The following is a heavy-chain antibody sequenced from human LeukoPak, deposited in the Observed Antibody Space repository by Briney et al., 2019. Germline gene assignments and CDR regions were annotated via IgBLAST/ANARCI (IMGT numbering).Heavy chain of an antibody. D-gene: IGHD6-19*01. J-gene: IGHJ4*02. Sequence: GGSLRLSRAASGFSFSSYAMSWVRQAPGKGLEWVSSISGSGDNTYYAESVKGRFTIFRDNSKNTLFLQMNSLRAEDTAVFYCAKRSGYTTGWFFDFWGQGTLVTVSS. CDR2: ISGSGDNT. V-gene: IGHV3-23*01. CDR3: AKRSGYTTGWFFDF. CDR1: GFSFSSYA.